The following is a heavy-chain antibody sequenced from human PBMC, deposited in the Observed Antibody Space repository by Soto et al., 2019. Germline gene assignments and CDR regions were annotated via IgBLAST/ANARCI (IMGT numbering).Heavy chain of an antibody. V-gene: IGHV3-23*01. Sequence: ETLSLTCTVSGGSISSSSYYWGWVRQAPGKGLEWVSAISGSGGSTYYADSVKGRFTISTDNSKNTLYLQMNSLRAEDTAVYYCAKASFVLSGWFQYWGQGTLVTVSS. CDR3: AKASFVLSGWFQY. J-gene: IGHJ4*02. CDR2: ISGSGGST. D-gene: IGHD6-19*01. CDR1: GGSISSSSYY.